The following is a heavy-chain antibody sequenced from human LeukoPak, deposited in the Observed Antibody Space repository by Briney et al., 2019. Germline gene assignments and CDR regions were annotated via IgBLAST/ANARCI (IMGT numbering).Heavy chain of an antibody. V-gene: IGHV3-21*01. J-gene: IGHJ4*02. CDR2: ISSSSSYI. Sequence: PGGSLRLSCAASGFIFSTYGMYWVRQAPGKGLEWVSSISSSSSYIYYADSVKGRFTISRDNAKNSLYLQMNSLRAEDTAVYYCARDPKGSDDYWGQGTLVTVSS. CDR1: GFIFSTYG. D-gene: IGHD3-10*01. CDR3: ARDPKGSDDY.